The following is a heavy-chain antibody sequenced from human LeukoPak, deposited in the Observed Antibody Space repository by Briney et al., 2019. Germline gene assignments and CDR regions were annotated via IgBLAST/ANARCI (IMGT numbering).Heavy chain of an antibody. V-gene: IGHV1-69*13. CDR1: GGTFSSYA. CDR2: IIPIFGTA. CDR3: ARSLGYCSSTSCYGGYYFDY. D-gene: IGHD2-2*01. Sequence: SVKVSCKASGGTFSSYAISWVRQAPGQGLEWMGGIIPIFGTANYAQKFQGRVTITADESTSTAYMELSSLRSEDTAVYYCARSLGYCSSTSCYGGYYFDYWGQGTLATVSS. J-gene: IGHJ4*02.